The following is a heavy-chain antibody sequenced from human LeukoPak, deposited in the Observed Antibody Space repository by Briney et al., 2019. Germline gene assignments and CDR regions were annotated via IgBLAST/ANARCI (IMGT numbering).Heavy chain of an antibody. CDR1: GDSVSSNSAA. D-gene: IGHD3-3*01. Sequence: SQTLSLTCAISGDSVSSNSAAWNWIRQSPSRGLEWLGRTYYRSKWYNDYAVSVKSRITINPDTSKNQFSLQLNSVTPEDTAVYYCARTSLVRFLEWLFTFDPWGQGTLVTVSS. CDR3: ARTSLVRFLEWLFTFDP. CDR2: TYYRSKWYN. V-gene: IGHV6-1*01. J-gene: IGHJ5*02.